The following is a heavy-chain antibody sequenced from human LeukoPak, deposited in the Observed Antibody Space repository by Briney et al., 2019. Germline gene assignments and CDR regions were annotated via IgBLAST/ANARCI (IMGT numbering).Heavy chain of an antibody. CDR2: ISSSSSYI. Sequence: GGSLRLSCAASGFTFRSYRMNWVRQAPGKGLEWVSSISSSSSYIYYADSVKGRFTISRDNAKNSLYLQMNSLRAEDTAVYYCARDPGGRDDYFDYWGQGTLVTVSS. CDR3: ARDPGGRDDYFDY. D-gene: IGHD2-15*01. V-gene: IGHV3-21*01. J-gene: IGHJ4*02. CDR1: GFTFRSYR.